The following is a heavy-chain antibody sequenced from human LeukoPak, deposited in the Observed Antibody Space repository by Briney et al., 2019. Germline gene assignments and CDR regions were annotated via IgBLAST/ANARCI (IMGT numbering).Heavy chain of an antibody. Sequence: GESLKISCKDSGYSFTNYWIGWVRQMPGKGLEWMGIIYPDDSDTRYSPSFQGQVTISADKSISTAYLQWSSLKASDTAIYYCARPWIDYGDYVGDFWGQGTLVTVSS. CDR3: ARPWIDYGDYVGDF. CDR2: IYPDDSDT. D-gene: IGHD4-17*01. V-gene: IGHV5-51*01. J-gene: IGHJ4*02. CDR1: GYSFTNYW.